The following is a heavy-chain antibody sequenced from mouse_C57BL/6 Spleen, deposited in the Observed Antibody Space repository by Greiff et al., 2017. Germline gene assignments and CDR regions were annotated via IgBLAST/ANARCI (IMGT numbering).Heavy chain of an antibody. CDR3: ARVDYDEDY. Sequence: VQLQESGPELVKPGASVKISCKASGYAFSSSWLNWVKQRPGKGLEWIGRIYPGDGDTNYNGKFKGEATLTADKSSSTAYMQLSSLTSEDSAVYFWARVDYDEDYWGQGTTLTVSS. CDR2: IYPGDGDT. V-gene: IGHV1-82*01. J-gene: IGHJ2*01. D-gene: IGHD2-4*01. CDR1: GYAFSSSW.